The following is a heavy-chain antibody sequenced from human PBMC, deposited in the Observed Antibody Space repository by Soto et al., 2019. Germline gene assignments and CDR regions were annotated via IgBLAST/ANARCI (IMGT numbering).Heavy chain of an antibody. V-gene: IGHV3-23*01. CDR3: AMAKGGWY. CDR2: TSASGSSI. J-gene: IGHJ4*02. D-gene: IGHD5-12*01. CDR1: GFTFNAHA. Sequence: EVQLLESGGGLAQSGESLRLSCVASGFTFNAHAMYWIRQAPGKGLEWVSTTSASGSSIDYADSVKGRFTISRDNSKNTLFLQMNSLRAEDAAVYYCAMAKGGWYWGQGALVTVSS.